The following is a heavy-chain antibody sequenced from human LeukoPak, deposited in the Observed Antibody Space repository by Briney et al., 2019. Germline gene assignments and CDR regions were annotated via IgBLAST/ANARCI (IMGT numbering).Heavy chain of an antibody. CDR2: ISGDGGTT. Sequence: PGGSLRLSCSASGFTFSSYSMYWVRQAPGKGLEHVSGISGDGGTTYYADSVKGRFTISRDNSKNTLYLQMSSLRTDDTAVYYCVTSSGYYNYWGQGTLVTVSS. D-gene: IGHD3-22*01. CDR3: VTSSGYYNY. CDR1: GFTFSSYS. V-gene: IGHV3-64D*06. J-gene: IGHJ4*02.